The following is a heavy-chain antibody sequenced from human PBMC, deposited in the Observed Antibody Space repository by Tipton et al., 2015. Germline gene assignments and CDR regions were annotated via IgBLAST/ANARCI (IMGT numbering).Heavy chain of an antibody. CDR1: GDSFSRYT. D-gene: IGHD3-9*01. J-gene: IGHJ1*01. Sequence: QLVQSGAEVKKPGSSVKVSCKASGDSFSRYTISWVRQAPGQGLEWMGGIIPIFGATNYAQKFQGRVTVSADESTGTAYMELTSLTSEDTAIYYCARDKNNYDVLNYWGQGTLVTVSS. V-gene: IGHV1-69*01. CDR2: IIPIFGAT. CDR3: ARDKNNYDVLNY.